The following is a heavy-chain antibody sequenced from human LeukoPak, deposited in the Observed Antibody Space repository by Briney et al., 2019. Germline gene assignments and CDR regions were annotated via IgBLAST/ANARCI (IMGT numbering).Heavy chain of an antibody. CDR3: AITMIQGSPDAFDI. J-gene: IGHJ3*02. V-gene: IGHV1-2*02. Sequence: ASVKVSCKASGYTFTGYYIHWVRQAPGQGLEWMGWINPNSGGTNYAQKFQGRVTMTRDTSISTAYMELSRLRSDDTAVYYCAITMIQGSPDAFDIWGQGTMVTVS. D-gene: IGHD3-22*01. CDR1: GYTFTGYY. CDR2: INPNSGGT.